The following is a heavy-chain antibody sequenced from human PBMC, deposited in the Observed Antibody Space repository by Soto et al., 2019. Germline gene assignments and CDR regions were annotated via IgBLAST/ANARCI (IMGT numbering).Heavy chain of an antibody. CDR3: ARALPVAKGGFDP. Sequence: AGGSLRLSCAASGFTLSSYSMTWVRQAPGKGLEWVAHITASGGTTYYADSVKGRFTISRDTSRNTLYLQMNSLRAEDTALYYCARALPVAKGGFDPWGQGTLVTVSS. J-gene: IGHJ5*02. CDR1: GFTLSSYS. D-gene: IGHD2-2*01. V-gene: IGHV3-23*01. CDR2: ITASGGTT.